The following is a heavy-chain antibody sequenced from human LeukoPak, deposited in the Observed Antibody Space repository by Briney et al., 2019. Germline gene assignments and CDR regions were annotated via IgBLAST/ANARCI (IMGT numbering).Heavy chain of an antibody. CDR1: GFTVSSNY. D-gene: IGHD6-19*01. CDR2: IYSGGST. CDR3: ARDNIAVAGPDDY. J-gene: IGHJ4*02. V-gene: IGHV3-66*01. Sequence: GGSLRLSCAASGFTVSSNYMSWVRQAPGKGLEWVSVIYSGGSTYYADSVKGRFTISRDSSKNTLYLQMNSLRAEDTAVYYCARDNIAVAGPDDYWGQGTLVTVSS.